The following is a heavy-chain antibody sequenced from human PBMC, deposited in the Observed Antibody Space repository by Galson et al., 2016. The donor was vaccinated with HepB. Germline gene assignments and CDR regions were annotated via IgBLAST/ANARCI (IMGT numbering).Heavy chain of an antibody. J-gene: IGHJ4*01. CDR3: AKSGSEGST. CDR1: GGTVTSGSDY. Sequence: ETLSLTCTVAGGTVTSGSDYWTWIRQPPGKGLEWIGYIHSSGSTNYNPSLKSRVTISVDTSKNQFSLRLSSVTAADTAVYYCAKSGSEGSTWGHGILVTVAS. V-gene: IGHV4-61*01. D-gene: IGHD3-10*01. CDR2: IHSSGST.